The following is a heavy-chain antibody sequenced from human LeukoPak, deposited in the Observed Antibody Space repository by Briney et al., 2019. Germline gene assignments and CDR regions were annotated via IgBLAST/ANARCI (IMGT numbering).Heavy chain of an antibody. CDR1: GFTFSSYA. D-gene: IGHD6-19*01. Sequence: GRSLRLSCAASGFTFSSYALHWVREAPGKGLEWVAIISYDGNNKYYADSVKGRFTISRDNSKNTLYLSMNSLRTEDTAVYYCARETVAVAGTNFDYWGQGTLVTVSS. J-gene: IGHJ4*02. V-gene: IGHV3-30-3*01. CDR3: ARETVAVAGTNFDY. CDR2: ISYDGNNK.